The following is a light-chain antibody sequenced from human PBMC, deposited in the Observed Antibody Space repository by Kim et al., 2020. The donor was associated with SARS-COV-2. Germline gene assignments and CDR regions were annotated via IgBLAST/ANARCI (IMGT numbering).Light chain of an antibody. CDR1: QSLNNW. Sequence: DIQMTQSPSILSASVGERVTITCRASQSLNNWLAWFQQKPGKAPRVLIYKVSNLEDGFPSRFSGSGSGTEFTLTISSLQPDDFATYYCQQYNSYWWTFDQGTKVDIK. J-gene: IGKJ1*01. CDR2: KVS. CDR3: QQYNSYWWT. V-gene: IGKV1-5*03.